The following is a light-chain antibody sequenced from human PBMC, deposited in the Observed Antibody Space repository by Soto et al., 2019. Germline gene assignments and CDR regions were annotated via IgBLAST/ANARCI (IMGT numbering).Light chain of an antibody. Sequence: DIQMTQSPSTLSASVGDRVTITCRASQSISSWLAWYQQKPGKAPKLLIYKASSLESGVPSRFSGSGSGTEFTLTISSLQPDDFATYYSQLSKAFGQGTKVEIK. J-gene: IGKJ1*01. CDR1: QSISSW. V-gene: IGKV1-5*03. CDR2: KAS. CDR3: QLSKA.